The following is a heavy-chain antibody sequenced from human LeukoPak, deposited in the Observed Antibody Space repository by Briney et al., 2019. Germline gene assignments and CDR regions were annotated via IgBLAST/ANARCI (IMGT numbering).Heavy chain of an antibody. CDR2: INPNSGGT. D-gene: IGHD4-17*01. J-gene: IGHJ6*03. CDR3: ARDPRDYGENYYYYYMDV. V-gene: IGHV1-2*06. Sequence: ASVKVSCKASGYTFTGYYMHWVRQAPGQGLEWMGRINPNSGGTNYAQKFQGRVTMTRDTSISTAYMELSSLRSEDTAVYYCARDPRDYGENYYYYYMDVWGKGTTVTVSS. CDR1: GYTFTGYY.